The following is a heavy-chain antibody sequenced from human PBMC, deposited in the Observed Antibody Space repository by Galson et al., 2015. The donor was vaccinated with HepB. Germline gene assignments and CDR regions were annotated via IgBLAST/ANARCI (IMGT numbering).Heavy chain of an antibody. V-gene: IGHV3-23*01. CDR3: AKDSEQQWLVRRIGVAGFDY. CDR1: GFTFSSYA. CDR2: ISGSGGST. J-gene: IGHJ4*02. Sequence: SLRLSCAASGFTFSSYAMSWVRQAPGKGLEWVSAISGSGGSTYYADSVKGRFTISRDNSKNTLYLQMNSLRAEDTAVYYCAKDSEQQWLVRRIGVAGFDYWGQGTLVTVSS. D-gene: IGHD6-19*01.